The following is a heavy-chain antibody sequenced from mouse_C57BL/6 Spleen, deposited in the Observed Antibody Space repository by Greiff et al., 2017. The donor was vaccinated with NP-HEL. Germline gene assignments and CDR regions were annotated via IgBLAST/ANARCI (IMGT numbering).Heavy chain of an antibody. J-gene: IGHJ3*01. D-gene: IGHD2-5*01. V-gene: IGHV1-81*01. Sequence: QVQLKQSGAELARPGASVKLSCKASGYTFTSYGISWVKQRTGQGLEWIGEIYPRSGNTYYNEKFKGKATLTADKSSSTAYMELRSLTSEDSAVYFCAHYSNYEFAYWGQGTLVTVSA. CDR2: IYPRSGNT. CDR3: AHYSNYEFAY. CDR1: GYTFTSYG.